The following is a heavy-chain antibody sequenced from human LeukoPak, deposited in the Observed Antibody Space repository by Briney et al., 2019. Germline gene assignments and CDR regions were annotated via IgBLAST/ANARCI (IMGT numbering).Heavy chain of an antibody. V-gene: IGHV3-53*01. CDR2: IYSGGST. D-gene: IGHD3-10*01. CDR3: ARGLTMVRGVLIYMDV. CDR1: GFTVSSNY. Sequence: PGGSLRLSCAASGFTVSSNYMSWVRQAPGKGLEWVSVIYSGGSTYYADSVKGRFTISRDNSKNMLYPQMNSLRAEDTAVYYCARGLTMVRGVLIYMDVWGKGTTVTISS. J-gene: IGHJ6*03.